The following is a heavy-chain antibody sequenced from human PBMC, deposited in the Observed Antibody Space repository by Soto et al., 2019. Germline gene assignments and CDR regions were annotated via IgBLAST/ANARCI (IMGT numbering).Heavy chain of an antibody. CDR3: ASTNGSGSIRYYYYGMDV. CDR2: INPNSGGT. CDR1: GYTFTGYY. V-gene: IGHV1-2*02. D-gene: IGHD6-19*01. J-gene: IGHJ6*02. Sequence: ASVKVSCKASGYTFTGYYMHWVRQAPGQGLEWMGWINPNSGGTNYAQKFQGRVTMTRDTSISTAYMELSRLRSDDTAVYYCASTNGSGSIRYYYYGMDVWGQGTTVTVSS.